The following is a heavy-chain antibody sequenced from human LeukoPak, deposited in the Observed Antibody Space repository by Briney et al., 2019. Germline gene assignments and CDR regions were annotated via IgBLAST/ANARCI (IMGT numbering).Heavy chain of an antibody. J-gene: IGHJ4*02. CDR3: ARGPSSYYYGSGPLGY. D-gene: IGHD3-10*01. V-gene: IGHV4-39*01. CDR2: IYYSGST. Sequence: PSETLSLTCTVSGGSISSSSYYWGWIRQPPGKGLEWIGSIYYSGSTYYNPSLKSRVTISVDTSKNQFSLKLSSVTAADTAVYYCARGPSSYYYGSGPLGYWGQGTLVTVSS. CDR1: GGSISSSSYY.